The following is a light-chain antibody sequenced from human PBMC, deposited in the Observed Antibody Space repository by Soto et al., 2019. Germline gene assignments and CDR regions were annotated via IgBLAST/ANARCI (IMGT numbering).Light chain of an antibody. CDR1: QSVGSF. J-gene: IGKJ5*01. Sequence: TQSPATLSLSPGERATLSCRASQSVGSFLAWYQQKPGKAPKLLIYDASNLQTGVPSRFSGSGSGTHFTFTISSLQPEDIATYYCQQYDNLPPGVTFGQGTRLEIK. V-gene: IGKV1-33*01. CDR3: QQYDNLPPGVT. CDR2: DAS.